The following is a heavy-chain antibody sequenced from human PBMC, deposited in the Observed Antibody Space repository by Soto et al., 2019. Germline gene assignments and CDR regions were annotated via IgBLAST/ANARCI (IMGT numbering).Heavy chain of an antibody. Sequence: QITLKESGPTLVKPTQTLTLTCTFSGFSLSTYGVGVGWIRQPPGKALEWLALIYWDDDKRYSPSLKCRLTITNDTSKNQVVLTVTNMDPVDTATYDCALVSGSWGEYGMDVWGQGTTVTVSS. V-gene: IGHV2-5*02. CDR1: GFSLSTYGVG. CDR3: ALVSGSWGEYGMDV. CDR2: IYWDDDK. J-gene: IGHJ6*02. D-gene: IGHD1-26*01.